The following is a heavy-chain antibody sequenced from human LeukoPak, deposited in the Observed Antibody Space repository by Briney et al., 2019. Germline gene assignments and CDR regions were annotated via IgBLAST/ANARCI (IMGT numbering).Heavy chain of an antibody. CDR1: GFTFSSYG. V-gene: IGHV3-30*02. D-gene: IGHD2-15*01. Sequence: PGGSLRLSCAASGFTFSSYGMHWVRQSPGKGLEWVAFIRYDGSNKYYADSVKGRFTISSDNSKNTLYLQMNTLRAEHTAVYYCAKGHCSGGSCYFFDYWGQGTLVTVSS. J-gene: IGHJ4*02. CDR3: AKGHCSGGSCYFFDY. CDR2: IRYDGSNK.